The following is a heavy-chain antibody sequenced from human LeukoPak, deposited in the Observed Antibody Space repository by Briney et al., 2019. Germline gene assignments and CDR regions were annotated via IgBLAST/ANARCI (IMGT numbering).Heavy chain of an antibody. J-gene: IGHJ4*02. CDR2: IYWNDDK. CDR3: AHSSQKTYYYDSSGYYYPVGDFDY. D-gene: IGHD3-22*01. V-gene: IGHV2-5*01. CDR1: GFSLSTSGVG. Sequence: SGPTLVKPTQTLTLTCTFSGFSLSTSGVGVGWIRQPPGKALEWLALIYWNDDKRYSPSLKSRLTITKDTSKNQVVLTMTNMDPVDTATYYCAHSSQKTYYYDSSGYYYPVGDFDYWGQGTLVTVSS.